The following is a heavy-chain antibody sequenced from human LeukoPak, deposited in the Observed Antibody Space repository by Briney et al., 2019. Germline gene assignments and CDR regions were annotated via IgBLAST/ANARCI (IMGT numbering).Heavy chain of an antibody. D-gene: IGHD3-22*01. CDR2: IYHSGST. CDR1: GGSISSSNW. J-gene: IGHJ4*02. Sequence: SGTLSLTCAVSGGSISSSNWWSWVRQPPGKGLEWIGEIYHSGSTNYNPSLKSRVTISVDTSKSQFSLKLSSVTAADTAVYYCARHVYYYVSGGCFSSFDYWGQGTLVTVSS. V-gene: IGHV4-4*02. CDR3: ARHVYYYVSGGCFSSFDY.